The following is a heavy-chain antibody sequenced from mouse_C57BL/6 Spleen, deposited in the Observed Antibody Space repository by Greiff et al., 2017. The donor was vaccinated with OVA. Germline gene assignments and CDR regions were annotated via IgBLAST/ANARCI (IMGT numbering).Heavy chain of an antibody. CDR1: GYSITSGYY. Sequence: LMESGPGLVKPSQSLSLTCSVTGYSITSGYYWNWIRQFPGNKLEWMGYISYDGSNNYNPSLKNRITITRDTSKNQFFLKLNSVTTEDTATYYCARRSSYWYFDVWGTGTTVTVSS. CDR3: ARRSSYWYFDV. D-gene: IGHD1-1*01. CDR2: ISYDGSN. J-gene: IGHJ1*03. V-gene: IGHV3-6*01.